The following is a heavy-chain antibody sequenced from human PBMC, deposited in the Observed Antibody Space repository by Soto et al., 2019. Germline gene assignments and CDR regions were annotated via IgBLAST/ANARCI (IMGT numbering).Heavy chain of an antibody. CDR3: ARSPYYYDSSGTSLWLDP. J-gene: IGHJ5*02. V-gene: IGHV5-51*01. CDR2: IYPGDSDT. D-gene: IGHD3-22*01. CDR1: RYSFTSYW. Sequence: PGESLKISCKGSRYSFTSYWIGWVRQMPGKGLEWMGIIYPGDSDTRYSPSFQGQVTISADKSITTAYLQWSSLKASDTAMYYCARSPYYYDSSGTSLWLDPWGQGTLVTVSS.